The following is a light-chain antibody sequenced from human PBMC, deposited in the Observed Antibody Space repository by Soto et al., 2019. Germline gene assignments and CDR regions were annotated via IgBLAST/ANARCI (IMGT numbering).Light chain of an antibody. J-gene: IGKJ2*01. Sequence: DIQMTQSPSSLSASVGDRVTISCQARQDINTSLNWYQQKPGKPPNLLIYDSFNLATGVPSRFSGSGSGTDFTLTISSLQPEDIGTFYCQQYQNLPYTFGQGTKLEIK. CDR3: QQYQNLPYT. CDR2: DSF. V-gene: IGKV1-33*01. CDR1: QDINTS.